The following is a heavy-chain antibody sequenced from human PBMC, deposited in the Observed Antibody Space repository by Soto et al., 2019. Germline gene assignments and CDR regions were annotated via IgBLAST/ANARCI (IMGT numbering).Heavy chain of an antibody. J-gene: IGHJ4*02. CDR2: VSFDGNSQ. Sequence: LRLSCAASGFTFTNYGMHWVRQAPGKGLEWVAAVSFDGNSQYYVDSVKGRFTISRDNSKNTLYLQMNSLKAEDTAVYYCAKDQGYTGYEYFDYWGQGTLVTVSS. D-gene: IGHD5-12*01. CDR1: GFTFTNYG. V-gene: IGHV3-30*18. CDR3: AKDQGYTGYEYFDY.